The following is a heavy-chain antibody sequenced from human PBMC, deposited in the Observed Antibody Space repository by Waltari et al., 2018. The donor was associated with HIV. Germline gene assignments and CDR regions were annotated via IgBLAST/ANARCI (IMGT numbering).Heavy chain of an antibody. CDR2: ISYDGSNQ. CDR3: ARGGIYDSSGFFPY. V-gene: IGHV3-30*01. J-gene: IGHJ4*02. CDR1: GLTFSSSV. Sequence: QVQLLEPGGGVFRPGRSLRSSRSASGLTFSSSVLHWARQAPGKGLGWVAVISYDGSNQYYADSVKGRFTISRDNSKNTLYLQMNSLRAEDTAVYYCARGGIYDSSGFFPYWGQGTLVTVSS. D-gene: IGHD3-22*01.